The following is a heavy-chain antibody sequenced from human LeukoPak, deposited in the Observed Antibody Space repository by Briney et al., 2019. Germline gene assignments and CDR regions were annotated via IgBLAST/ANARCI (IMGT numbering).Heavy chain of an antibody. CDR3: ARAGGIAAAGTVDY. CDR1: GGTSSSYA. D-gene: IGHD6-13*01. J-gene: IGHJ4*02. CDR2: INPSGGST. V-gene: IGHV1-46*01. Sequence: ASVKVSCKASGGTSSSYAISWVRQAPGQGLEWMGIINPSGGSTSYAQKFQGRVTMTRDMSTSTVYMELSSLRSEDTAVYYCARAGGIAAAGTVDYWGQGTLVTVSS.